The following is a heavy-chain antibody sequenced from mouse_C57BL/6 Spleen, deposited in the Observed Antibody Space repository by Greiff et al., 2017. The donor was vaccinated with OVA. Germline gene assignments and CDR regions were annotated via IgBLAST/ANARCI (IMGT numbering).Heavy chain of an antibody. J-gene: IGHJ1*03. Sequence: EVQLQESGGGLVKPGGSLKLSCAASGFTFSDYGMHWVRQAPEKGLEWVAYISSGSSTIYYADTVKGRFTISRDNAKNTLFLQMTRLRAEDTAMDYCARKITRGYFDVWGTGTTVTVSS. CDR1: GFTFSDYG. V-gene: IGHV5-17*01. CDR3: ARKITRGYFDV. CDR2: ISSGSSTI. D-gene: IGHD1-1*01.